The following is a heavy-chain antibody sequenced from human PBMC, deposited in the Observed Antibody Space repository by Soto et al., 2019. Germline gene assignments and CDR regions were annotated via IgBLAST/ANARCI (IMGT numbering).Heavy chain of an antibody. D-gene: IGHD3-10*01. J-gene: IGHJ4*02. CDR1: GYTFTGYY. Sequence: GASVKVSCKGSGYTFTGYYMHWVRQAPGQGLEGMGWINPNSGGTNYAQKFQGWVTMTRDTSISTAYMELSRLRSDDTAVYYCAREGPTYGSGSYYNPPYDYWGQGTLVTVSS. CDR2: INPNSGGT. CDR3: AREGPTYGSGSYYNPPYDY. V-gene: IGHV1-2*04.